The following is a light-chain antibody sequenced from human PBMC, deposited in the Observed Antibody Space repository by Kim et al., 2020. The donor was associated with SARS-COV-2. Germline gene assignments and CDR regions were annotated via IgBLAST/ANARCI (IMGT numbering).Light chain of an antibody. V-gene: IGKV3-20*01. Sequence: EIVLTQFPGTLSLSPGERATLSCRASQSVSTNYLAWYQQKPGQAPRLLIYGASTRATGIPDRFSGSGSGTDFTLTINRLEPEDFAVYYCQQYGSSPRTFGQGTKVDIK. CDR2: GAS. CDR1: QSVSTNY. J-gene: IGKJ1*01. CDR3: QQYGSSPRT.